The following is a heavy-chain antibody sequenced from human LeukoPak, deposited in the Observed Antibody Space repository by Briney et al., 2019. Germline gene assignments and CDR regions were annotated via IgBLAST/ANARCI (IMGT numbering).Heavy chain of an antibody. CDR2: INSDGSWT. D-gene: IGHD5-18*01. J-gene: IGHJ5*02. Sequence: GGSLRLSCAASGNYWMHWVRQAPGKGLVWVSHINSDGSWTSYADFVKGRFTISRDNAKNTLYLQMNSLRAEETAIYYCARDKGYSIDQWGQGTLVTVSS. CDR3: ARDKGYSIDQ. CDR1: GNYW. V-gene: IGHV3-74*01.